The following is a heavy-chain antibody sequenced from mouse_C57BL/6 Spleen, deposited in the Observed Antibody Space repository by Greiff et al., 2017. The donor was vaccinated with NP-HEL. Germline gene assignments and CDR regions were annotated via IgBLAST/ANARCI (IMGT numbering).Heavy chain of an antibody. CDR2: IDPETGGT. Sequence: QVQLQQSGAELVRPGASVTLSCKASGYTFTDYEMHWVKQTPVHGLEWIGAIDPETGGTAYNQKFKGKAILTADKSSSTAYLELRGLTSEDSAFYYCTGYDGDYSHWYFDVWGTGTTVTVAA. CDR3: TGYDGDYSHWYFDV. CDR1: GYTFTDYE. J-gene: IGHJ1*03. D-gene: IGHD2-3*01. V-gene: IGHV1-15*01.